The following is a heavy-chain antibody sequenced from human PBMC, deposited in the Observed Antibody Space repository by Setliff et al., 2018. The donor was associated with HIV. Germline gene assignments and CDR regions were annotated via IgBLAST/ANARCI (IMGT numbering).Heavy chain of an antibody. CDR2: ISYSGST. CDR1: GGSFSDFY. Sequence: PSETLSLTCAVFGGSFSDFYWSWIRQPPGKGLEWIGEISYSGSTSYNPSLKSRVTLSIDTSKNQVSLRLTSVTAADTALYYCARLVGYYGSGRVRFDPWGPGTAVTVSS. V-gene: IGHV4-34*01. J-gene: IGHJ5*02. CDR3: ARLVGYYGSGRVRFDP. D-gene: IGHD3-10*01.